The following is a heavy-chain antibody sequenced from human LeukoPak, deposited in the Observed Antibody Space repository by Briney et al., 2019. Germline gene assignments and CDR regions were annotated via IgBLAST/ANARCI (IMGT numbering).Heavy chain of an antibody. CDR2: IKQDGSEK. CDR1: GFTFSSYW. V-gene: IGHV3-7*01. Sequence: PGGSLRLSCAASGFTFSSYWMSWVRQAPGKGLEWVANIKQDGSEKYYVDSVKGRFTISRDNAKNSLYLQMNSLSAEDTAVYYCARDPGVGRLHETKAWGQGTLVTVSS. J-gene: IGHJ4*02. CDR3: ARDPGVGRLHETKA. D-gene: IGHD5-24*01.